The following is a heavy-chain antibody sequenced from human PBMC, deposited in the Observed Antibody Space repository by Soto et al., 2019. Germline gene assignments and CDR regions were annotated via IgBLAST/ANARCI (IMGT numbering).Heavy chain of an antibody. J-gene: IGHJ5*02. D-gene: IGHD6-13*01. Sequence: PGESLKISCMGSGYKVSTWHNFTSYWIAWVRQMPGEGLEWMGIIYPGDSDTRYSPSFQGQVTISADKSISTAFLQWSSLKVSDTAMYYCARHDAAAAGPFDPWGQGTLVTVSS. CDR1: GYKVSTWHNFTSYW. V-gene: IGHV5-51*01. CDR3: ARHDAAAAGPFDP. CDR2: IYPGDSDT.